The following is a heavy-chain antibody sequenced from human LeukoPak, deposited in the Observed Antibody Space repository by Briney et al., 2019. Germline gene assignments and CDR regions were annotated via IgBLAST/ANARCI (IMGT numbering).Heavy chain of an antibody. D-gene: IGHD3-22*01. CDR1: GFTFSNYA. Sequence: PGGSLRLSCAASGFTFSNYAMSWVRQAPGKGLEWVSAISGSGGSTYYADSVKGRFTISRDNSKNTLYLQMNSLRAEDTAVYYCAKAFHYYDSSGYSLLIWGQGTMVTVSS. CDR3: AKAFHYYDSSGYSLLI. CDR2: ISGSGGST. V-gene: IGHV3-23*01. J-gene: IGHJ3*02.